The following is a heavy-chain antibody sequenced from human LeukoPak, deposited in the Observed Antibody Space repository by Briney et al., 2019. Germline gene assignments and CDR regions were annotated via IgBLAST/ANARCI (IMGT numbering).Heavy chain of an antibody. J-gene: IGHJ6*03. CDR1: GGSISSYY. CDR3: ARDGGSWYYYYMDV. V-gene: IGHV4-4*07. Sequence: PSETLSLTCTVSGGSISSYYWSWIRQPAGKGLEWIGRIYTSGSTNYNPSLKSRVTVSVDTSKNQFSLKLSSVTAADTAVYYCARDGGSWYYYYMDVWGKGTTVTVSS. CDR2: IYTSGST. D-gene: IGHD3-10*01.